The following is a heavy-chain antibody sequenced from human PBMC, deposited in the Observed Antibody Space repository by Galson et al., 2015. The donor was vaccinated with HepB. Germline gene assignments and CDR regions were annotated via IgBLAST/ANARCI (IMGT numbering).Heavy chain of an antibody. CDR2: IIPRLNVT. J-gene: IGHJ4*02. D-gene: IGHD3-10*01. CDR1: EVTFNNFD. V-gene: IGHV1-69*10. Sequence: SVKVSCKASEVTFNNFDISWVRQAPGQGLEWMGRIIPRLNVTNSAQKFQDRVTITADKSTSTAYMELSSLTSEDTAIYFCARGLLGNFYGSGTTDYWGQGTLVTVSS. CDR3: ARGLLGNFYGSGTTDY.